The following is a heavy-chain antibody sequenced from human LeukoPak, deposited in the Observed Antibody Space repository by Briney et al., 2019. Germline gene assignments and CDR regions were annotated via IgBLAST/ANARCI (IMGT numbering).Heavy chain of an antibody. V-gene: IGHV3-7*03. CDR1: GFTFSNYW. D-gene: IGHD1-20*01. CDR2: IKPDGSEK. CDR3: ATWTGITPY. J-gene: IGHJ4*02. Sequence: GGSLRLSCAASGFTFSNYWMTWVRQAPGKGLEWVANIKPDGSEKYYVDSVKGRFIISRDNAKNSLFLQMNSLRVEDTAVYYCATWTGITPYWGQGTLVTVSS.